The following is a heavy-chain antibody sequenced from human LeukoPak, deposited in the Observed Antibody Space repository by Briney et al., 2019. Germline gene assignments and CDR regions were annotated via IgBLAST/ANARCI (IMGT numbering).Heavy chain of an antibody. J-gene: IGHJ4*02. CDR1: GFTVSSNY. CDR3: ARATRVSGESPCFDY. Sequence: GGSLRLSCAASGFTVSSNYMSWVRQAPGKGLERVSVIYSGGSTYYADSVRGRFTISRDNSKNTLYLQMNSLRAEDTAVYYCARATRVSGESPCFDYWGQGTLVTVSS. D-gene: IGHD3-10*01. V-gene: IGHV3-53*01. CDR2: IYSGGST.